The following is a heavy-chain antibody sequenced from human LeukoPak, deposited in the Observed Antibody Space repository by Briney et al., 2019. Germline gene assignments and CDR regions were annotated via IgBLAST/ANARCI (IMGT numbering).Heavy chain of an antibody. V-gene: IGHV1-18*01. J-gene: IGHJ6*03. CDR1: GYTFTSYG. CDR3: ARTPYSSSSWDYYYMDV. CDR2: ISAYNGNT. D-gene: IGHD6-6*01. Sequence: ASVKVSCKASGYTFTSYGISWVRQAPGQGLEWMGWISAYNGNTNYAQKLQGRVTMTTDTSTSTAYMELRSLRSDDTAVYYCARTPYSSSSWDYYYMDVWGKGTTVTVSS.